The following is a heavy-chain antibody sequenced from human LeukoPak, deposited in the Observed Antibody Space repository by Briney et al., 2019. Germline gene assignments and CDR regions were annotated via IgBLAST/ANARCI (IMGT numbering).Heavy chain of an antibody. J-gene: IGHJ4*02. CDR3: AKQLGYCSDGSCYFPY. V-gene: IGHV3-23*01. Sequence: GGPLRLSCAATGFTFSSYWMSWVRQASGKGPEWVSAISNNGGYTYYADSVQGRFTISRDNSKSTLCLQMNSLRAEDTAVYYCAKQLGYCSDGSCYFPYWGQGTLVTVSS. CDR2: ISNNGGYT. CDR1: GFTFSSYW. D-gene: IGHD2-15*01.